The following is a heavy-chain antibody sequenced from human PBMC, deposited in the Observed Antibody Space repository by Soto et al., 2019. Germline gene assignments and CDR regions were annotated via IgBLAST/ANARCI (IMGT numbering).Heavy chain of an antibody. CDR1: GNTFSRYA. CDR2: ITPIFGNA. J-gene: IGHJ5*02. D-gene: IGHD3-16*01. Sequence: QVQLVQSGAEVKEPGSSVKVSCTASGNTFSRYALSWVRQAPGQGFEWKGGITPIFGNADYAKKFMGRLTITGGPSNSPGVREPAGLGSDCTARYSCAGPWGGALAGKSGFWGPWGQGTLVIVSS. V-gene: IGHV1-69*01. CDR3: AGPWGGALAGKSGFWGP.